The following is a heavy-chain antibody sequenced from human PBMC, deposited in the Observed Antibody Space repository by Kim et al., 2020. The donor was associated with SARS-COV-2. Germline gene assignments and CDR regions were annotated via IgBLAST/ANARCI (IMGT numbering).Heavy chain of an antibody. D-gene: IGHD6-19*01. CDR1: GGSISSYY. J-gene: IGHJ4*02. CDR3: ARYRSSGWYVGYFDY. V-gene: IGHV4-59*08. CDR2: IYYSGST. Sequence: SETLSLTCTVSGGSISSYYWSWIRQPPGKGLEWIGYIYYSGSTNYNPSLKSRVTISVDTPKNQFSLKLSSVTAADTAVYYCARYRSSGWYVGYFDYWGQGTLVTVSS.